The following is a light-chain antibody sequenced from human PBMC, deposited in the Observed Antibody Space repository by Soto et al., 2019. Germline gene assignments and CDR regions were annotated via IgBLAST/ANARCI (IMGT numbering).Light chain of an antibody. Sequence: QSVLTQPPSVPGAPGQRVTISCTGSSSNIGAGYDVHWYQQLPGTAPKLLIYGDSNRPSGVPDRFSGSKSGTSASLAITGLQAEDEADYYCQSYDNSLSGSHYVFGTGTKVTVL. J-gene: IGLJ1*01. CDR3: QSYDNSLSGSHYV. V-gene: IGLV1-40*01. CDR2: GDS. CDR1: SSNIGAGYD.